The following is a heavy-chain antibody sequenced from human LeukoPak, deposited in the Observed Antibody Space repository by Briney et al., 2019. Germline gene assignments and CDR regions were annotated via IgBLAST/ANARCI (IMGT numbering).Heavy chain of an antibody. D-gene: IGHD2-21*02. CDR1: GGSISSYY. CDR3: ARDRLTPYCSGDCYSYNWFDP. V-gene: IGHV4-4*07. CDR2: IYTSGYT. J-gene: IGHJ5*02. Sequence: PSETLSLTCTVSGGSISSYYWNWIRQPAGKGLEWIGRIYTSGYTNYSPSLKSRVTMSIDTSENQFSLRLSSVTAADTAVYYCARDRLTPYCSGDCYSYNWFDPWGQGTLVTVSS.